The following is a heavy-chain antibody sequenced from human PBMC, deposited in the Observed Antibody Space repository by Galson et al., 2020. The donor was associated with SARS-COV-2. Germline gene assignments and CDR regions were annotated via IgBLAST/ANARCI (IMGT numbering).Heavy chain of an antibody. J-gene: IGHJ4*02. D-gene: IGHD3-22*01. Sequence: QLGESLKISCAASGFTFSSYWMSWVRQAPGKGLEWVANIKQAGSAKYYVDSVKGRFTISRDNAKNSLYLQMNSLRAEDTAVYYCARGSYYYDSSGYCFDYWGQGTLVTVSS. CDR3: ARGSYYYDSSGYCFDY. V-gene: IGHV3-7*01. CDR1: GFTFSSYW. CDR2: IKQAGSAK.